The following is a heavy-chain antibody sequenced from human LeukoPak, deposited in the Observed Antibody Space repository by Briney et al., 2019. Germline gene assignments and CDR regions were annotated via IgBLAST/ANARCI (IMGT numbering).Heavy chain of an antibody. Sequence: PGGSLRVSCAAPGFTFSSYAMRWGRQAPGKGLEWVSSISGSGGITYYTDSVKGRFAISRDNSKNTLFLQMNSLRAEDTAVYYCAKDSCDPSWNWFDPWGQGTLVTVSS. D-gene: IGHD2-21*01. CDR1: GFTFSSYA. CDR2: ISGSGGIT. V-gene: IGHV3-23*01. CDR3: AKDSCDPSWNWFDP. J-gene: IGHJ5*02.